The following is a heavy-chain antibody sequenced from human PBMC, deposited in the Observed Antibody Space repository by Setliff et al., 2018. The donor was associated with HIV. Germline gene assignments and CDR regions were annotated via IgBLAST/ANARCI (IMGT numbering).Heavy chain of an antibody. J-gene: IGHJ5*02. Sequence: SETLSLTCTVSGGSISSSSYYWGWIRQSPGKGLEWIGYIYSSGSTYYNPSLKSRVTISVDTSKNQFSLKLSSVTAADTAVYYCGRGWMGAGDLNWFDPWGQGALVTVSS. CDR1: GGSISSSSYY. CDR3: GRGWMGAGDLNWFDP. CDR2: IYSSGST. V-gene: IGHV4-31*03. D-gene: IGHD7-27*01.